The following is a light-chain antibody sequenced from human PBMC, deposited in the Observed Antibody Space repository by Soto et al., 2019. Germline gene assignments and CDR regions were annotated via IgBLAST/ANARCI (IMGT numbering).Light chain of an antibody. CDR2: GAS. CDR3: QQYGSSPGIT. CDR1: QSVSSSS. Sequence: IVLTQSPGTLSLSPGERATLSCRASQSVSSSSLAWYQQKPGQAPRLLIYGASSSATGIPDRFSGSGSGTDFTLTISRLEPQDFAVYYCQQYGSSPGITFGPGTKVDIK. J-gene: IGKJ3*01. V-gene: IGKV3-20*01.